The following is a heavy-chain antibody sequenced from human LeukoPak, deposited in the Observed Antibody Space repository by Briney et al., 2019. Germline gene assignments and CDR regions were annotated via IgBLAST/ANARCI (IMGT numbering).Heavy chain of an antibody. CDR3: AKDYGTAMALLDAFDI. Sequence: PGGSLRLSCAASGFTFSSYGMHWVRQAPGKGLEGVAVISYDGSNKYYADSVKGRFTISRDNSKNTLYLQMNSLRAEDTAVYYCAKDYGTAMALLDAFDIWGQGTMVTVSS. CDR2: ISYDGSNK. V-gene: IGHV3-30*18. CDR1: GFTFSSYG. J-gene: IGHJ3*02. D-gene: IGHD5-18*01.